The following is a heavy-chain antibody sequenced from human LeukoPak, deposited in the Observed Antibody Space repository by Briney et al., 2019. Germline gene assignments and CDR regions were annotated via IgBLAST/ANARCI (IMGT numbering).Heavy chain of an antibody. CDR3: AHTRETGDIIGY. CDR2: IMPLFGTA. J-gene: IGHJ4*02. D-gene: IGHD7-27*01. CDR1: GGTFNNSA. V-gene: IGHV1-69*13. Sequence: GASVKVSCKTSGGTFNNSAISWVRQAPGQGLEWLGGIMPLFGTAGYAQKFQGRVTITADESTSTAYMELSSLRSEDTAVYYCAHTRETGDIIGYWGQGTLVTVSS.